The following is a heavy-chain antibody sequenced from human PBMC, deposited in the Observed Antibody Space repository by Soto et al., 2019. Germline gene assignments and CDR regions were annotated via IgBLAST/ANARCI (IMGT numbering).Heavy chain of an antibody. V-gene: IGHV4-31*03. CDR1: GGSISSGGYY. J-gene: IGHJ6*02. D-gene: IGHD2-2*01. CDR2: IYYSGST. Sequence: SETLSLTCTVSGGSISSGGYYWSWIRQHPGKGLEWIGYIYYSGSTYYNPSLKSRVTISVDTSKNQFSLKLSSVTAADTAVYYCAGGGDRGCSSTSCYLFPAEAGNYYYGMDVWGQGTTVTVSS. CDR3: AGGGDRGCSSTSCYLFPAEAGNYYYGMDV.